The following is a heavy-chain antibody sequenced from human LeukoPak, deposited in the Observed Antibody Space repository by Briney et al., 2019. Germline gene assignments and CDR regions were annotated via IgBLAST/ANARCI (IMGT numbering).Heavy chain of an antibody. CDR2: INPNSGGT. CDR3: ARGDSVRDYYYMDV. CDR1: GYTFTGYY. V-gene: IGHV1-2*02. Sequence: GASVKVSCKASGYTFTGYYMHWVRQAPGQGLEWMGWINPNSGGTNYAQKFQGRVTMTRDTSINTAYMDLSRLTSDDTAFYYCARGDSVRDYYYMDVWGKGTTVTVSS. J-gene: IGHJ6*03. D-gene: IGHD5/OR15-5a*01.